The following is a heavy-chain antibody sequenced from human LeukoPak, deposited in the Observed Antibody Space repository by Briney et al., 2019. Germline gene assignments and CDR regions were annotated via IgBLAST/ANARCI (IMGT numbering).Heavy chain of an antibody. CDR3: AREGERSHDWFDP. CDR1: GFTFSSYA. V-gene: IGHV3-30-3*01. CDR2: ISCDGSNK. Sequence: PGGSLRLSCAASGFTFSSYAMHWVRQAPGKGLEWVAVISCDGSNKYYADSVKGRFTISRDNSKNTLYLQMNSLRAEDTAVYYCAREGERSHDWFDPWGQGTLVTVSS. J-gene: IGHJ5*02. D-gene: IGHD1-1*01.